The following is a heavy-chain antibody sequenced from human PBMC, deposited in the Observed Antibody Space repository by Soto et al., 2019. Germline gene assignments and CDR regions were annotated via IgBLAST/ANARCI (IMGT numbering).Heavy chain of an antibody. D-gene: IGHD2-15*01. CDR3: ARDGCSGGSCYSGNWFDP. Sequence: QVQLVESGGGLVKPGGSLRLSCAASGFTFSDYYMSWIRQAPGKGLEWVSYISSSSSYTNYADSVKGRFTISRDNAKNSLYLQMNRLRAEDTAVYYCARDGCSGGSCYSGNWFDPWGQGTLVTVSS. J-gene: IGHJ5*02. V-gene: IGHV3-11*05. CDR1: GFTFSDYY. CDR2: ISSSSSYT.